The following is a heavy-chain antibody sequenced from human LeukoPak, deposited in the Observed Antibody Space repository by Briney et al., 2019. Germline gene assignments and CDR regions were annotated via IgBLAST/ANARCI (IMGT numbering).Heavy chain of an antibody. CDR3: AKDSVRGIAAAGRYYFDY. CDR2: ISWNSGSI. J-gene: IGHJ4*02. V-gene: IGHV3-9*01. Sequence: PGGSLRLSCAASGFTFDDYAMHWVRQAPGKGLEWVLGISWNSGSIGYADSVKGRFTISRDNDKNSLYLQMNSLRAEDTALYYCAKDSVRGIAAAGRYYFDYWGQGTLVTVSS. D-gene: IGHD6-13*01. CDR1: GFTFDDYA.